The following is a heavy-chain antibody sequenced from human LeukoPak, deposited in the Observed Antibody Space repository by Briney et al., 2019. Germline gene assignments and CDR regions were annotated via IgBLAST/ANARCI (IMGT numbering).Heavy chain of an antibody. D-gene: IGHD1-26*01. CDR3: AREGVGYRIKYFDY. CDR1: GGSISSYY. Sequence: SETLSLTCTVSGGSISSYYWSWIRQPPGKGLEWIGYIHYSGSTNYNPSLKSRVTISVDTSKNQFSLKLSSVTAADTAVYYCAREGVGYRIKYFDYWGQGTLVTVSS. CDR2: IHYSGST. J-gene: IGHJ4*02. V-gene: IGHV4-59*01.